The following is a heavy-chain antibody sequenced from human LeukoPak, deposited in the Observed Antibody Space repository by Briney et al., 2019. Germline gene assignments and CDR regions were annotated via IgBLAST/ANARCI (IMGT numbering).Heavy chain of an antibody. Sequence: GGSLRLSCSASGFTFSTNAMHWVRQAPGKGLEYVSAISSNGGSTYYANSVKGRFTISRDNSKNTLYLQMGSLTSEDMAVYYCARGPSGSYYVIDQWGQGALVTVSS. CDR3: ARGPSGSYYVIDQ. CDR2: ISSNGGST. D-gene: IGHD1-26*01. V-gene: IGHV3-64*01. CDR1: GFTFSTNA. J-gene: IGHJ4*02.